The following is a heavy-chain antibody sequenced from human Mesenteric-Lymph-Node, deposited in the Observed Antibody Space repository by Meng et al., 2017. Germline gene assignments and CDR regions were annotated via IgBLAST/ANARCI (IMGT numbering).Heavy chain of an antibody. CDR1: GGTFSSYA. V-gene: IGHV1-2*06. J-gene: IGHJ4*02. CDR2: THPNKGDA. Sequence: ASVKVSCKASGGTFSSYAINWVRQAPGQGLEWMGRTHPNKGDADYAQKFQGRVTMTRDTSISTAYMELSRLKSDDTAVYYCASDGAAPYTGLNYWGQGTLVTVSS. CDR3: ASDGAAPYTGLNY. D-gene: IGHD3-16*01.